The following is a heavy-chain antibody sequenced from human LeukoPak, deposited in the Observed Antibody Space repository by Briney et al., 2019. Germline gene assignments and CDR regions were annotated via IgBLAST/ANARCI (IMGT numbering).Heavy chain of an antibody. V-gene: IGHV4-59*06. CDR2: IYYSGST. CDR1: GGSISSYY. J-gene: IGHJ4*02. Sequence: NPSETLSLTCTVSGGSISSYYWSWIRQPAGKGLEWIGYIYYSGSTYYNPSLKSRVTISVDTSKNQFSLKLSSVTAADTAVYYCAGRGYSGYDYGGGFDYWGQGTLVTVSS. D-gene: IGHD5-12*01. CDR3: AGRGYSGYDYGGGFDY.